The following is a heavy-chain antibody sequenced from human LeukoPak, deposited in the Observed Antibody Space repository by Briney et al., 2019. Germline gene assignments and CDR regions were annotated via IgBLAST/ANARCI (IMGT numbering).Heavy chain of an antibody. V-gene: IGHV3-7*01. J-gene: IGHJ4*02. CDR1: QFTFSNYW. CDR3: ATTVPGYPDDSFDN. CDR2: TSQNGTSI. Sequence: PGGTLRLSCAASQFTFSNYWMSWIRQPPGKGLERVAHTSQNGTSIYNVDSVKGRLTICRDNAKSCLYLQMGRRIFKDTAVYYCATTVPGYPDDSFDNWGQGTLVTVSS. D-gene: IGHD3-9*01.